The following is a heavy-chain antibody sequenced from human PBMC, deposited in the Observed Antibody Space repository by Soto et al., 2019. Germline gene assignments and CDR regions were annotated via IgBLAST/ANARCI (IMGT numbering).Heavy chain of an antibody. Sequence: GASVKVSCKASGYTFTSYYINWVRQATGQGLEWMGWMNPNSGNTGYAQKFQGRVTMTRNTSISTAYMELSSLRSEDTAVYYCARGPYYDFWSGYLSFNWFDPWGQGTLVTVSS. CDR3: ARGPYYDFWSGYLSFNWFDP. D-gene: IGHD3-3*01. V-gene: IGHV1-8*01. CDR1: GYTFTSYY. CDR2: MNPNSGNT. J-gene: IGHJ5*02.